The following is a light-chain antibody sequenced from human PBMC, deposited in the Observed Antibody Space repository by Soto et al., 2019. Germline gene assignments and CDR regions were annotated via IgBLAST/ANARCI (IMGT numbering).Light chain of an antibody. Sequence: DIVMTQSPATLSVSLGERAPLSCRSSQSFSSNLACYQLRPGQSPRLLIYGESTRATGIPARFSGSGSGTEFTLTISSLQSEDFAVYYCQQYNDWPTVGQGTQVEIK. CDR2: GES. V-gene: IGKV3-15*01. J-gene: IGKJ1*01. CDR1: QSFSSN. CDR3: QQYNDWPT.